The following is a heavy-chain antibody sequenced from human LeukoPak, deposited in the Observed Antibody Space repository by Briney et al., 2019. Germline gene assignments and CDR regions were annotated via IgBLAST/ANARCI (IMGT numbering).Heavy chain of an antibody. Sequence: PDRSLRLSCAASGFTFDDYAMYWVRQAPGKGLEWVSSIGWNSGSIGYADSVKGRFTISRDNAKNSLYLQMNSLRAEDTALYYCAKDIVLSSSGRGAFDIWGQGTMVTVSS. CDR1: GFTFDDYA. D-gene: IGHD6-19*01. J-gene: IGHJ3*02. CDR2: IGWNSGSI. V-gene: IGHV3-9*01. CDR3: AKDIVLSSSGRGAFDI.